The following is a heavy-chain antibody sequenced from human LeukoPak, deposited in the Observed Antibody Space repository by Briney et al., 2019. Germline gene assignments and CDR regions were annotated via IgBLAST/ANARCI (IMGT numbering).Heavy chain of an antibody. D-gene: IGHD3-16*01. V-gene: IGHV3-7*04. Sequence: GGSLTLSCAASGFTFSTYWMDCVRQAPGKGLECLANVGQNRRRKYYVDSVKGRFTISRDNAKNSLYLEMNSLRVEDTAVYYCARDWGDESRGQFDAFDIWGQGTRVTAS. J-gene: IGHJ3*02. CDR1: GFTFSTYW. CDR2: VGQNRRRK. CDR3: ARDWGDESRGQFDAFDI.